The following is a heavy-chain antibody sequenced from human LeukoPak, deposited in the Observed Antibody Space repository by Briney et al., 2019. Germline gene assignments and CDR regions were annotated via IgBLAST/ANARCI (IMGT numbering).Heavy chain of an antibody. CDR3: ARSTGIQYYSVMDV. D-gene: IGHD6-13*01. CDR2: ISYDGRNT. Sequence: PGGSLRLSCAVSGFTFSNYVIHWVRQAPGKGLEWLAVISYDGRNTYYADSVKGRFTIARDNSKNTLHLQMSSLSTDDTAVYYCARSTGIQYYSVMDVWGQGTTVTVSS. J-gene: IGHJ6*02. V-gene: IGHV3-30-3*01. CDR1: GFTFSNYV.